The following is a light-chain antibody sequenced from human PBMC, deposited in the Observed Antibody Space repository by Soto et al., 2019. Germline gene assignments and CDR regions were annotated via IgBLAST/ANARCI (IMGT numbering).Light chain of an antibody. CDR1: ISDIGTYYY. Sequence: QSVLTQPPSASGSPGQSVTISCTGTISDIGTYYYVSWYQQHPGKAPKVMIYGVNSRPSGVSNRFSGSKSGNTASLTISGLQAEDEADYYCCSYTPTATSVFGPGTKVTVL. CDR3: CSYTPTATSV. J-gene: IGLJ1*01. CDR2: GVN. V-gene: IGLV2-14*01.